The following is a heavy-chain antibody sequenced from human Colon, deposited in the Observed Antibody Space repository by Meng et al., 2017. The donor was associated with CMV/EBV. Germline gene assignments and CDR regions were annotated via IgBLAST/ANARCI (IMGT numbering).Heavy chain of an antibody. CDR1: GFTFSSYW. V-gene: IGHV3-15*01. CDR2: IKTEDEGDKS. J-gene: IGHJ4*02. CDR3: LTRPRDSDFHY. Sequence: GESLKISCAASGFTFSSYWMSWVRQAPGKGLEWIGRIKTEDEGDKSEYAAPVTGRFILSRDDSQSVVFLQMNSLNSDDTGVYFCLTRPRDSDFHYWGQGTQVTVSS. D-gene: IGHD4-11*01.